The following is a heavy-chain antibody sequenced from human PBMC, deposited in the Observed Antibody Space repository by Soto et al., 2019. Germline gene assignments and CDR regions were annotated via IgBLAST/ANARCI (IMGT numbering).Heavy chain of an antibody. Sequence: GGSLRLSCAASGFTVSSTYMTWVRQAPGKGLEWVSVIYGGLTTSYADSVKGRFTISRDNSKNTVFLQMNSLRGEDTAVYYCARDRIEAAGTPRFNYYYGMDVWGQGTAVTVSS. V-gene: IGHV3-53*01. CDR3: ARDRIEAAGTPRFNYYYGMDV. CDR1: GFTVSSTY. CDR2: IYGGLTT. J-gene: IGHJ6*02. D-gene: IGHD6-13*01.